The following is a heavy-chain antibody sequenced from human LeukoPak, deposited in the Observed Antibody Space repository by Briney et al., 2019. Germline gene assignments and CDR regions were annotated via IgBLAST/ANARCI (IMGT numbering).Heavy chain of an antibody. V-gene: IGHV4-39*01. J-gene: IGHJ4*02. CDR1: GGSISSSSYY. D-gene: IGHD5-18*01. Sequence: PSETLSLTCTVSGGSISSSSYYWGWIRQPPGTGLEWIGSIYYSGSTYYNPSLKSRVTISVDTSKNQFSLKLSSVTAADTAVYYCARLGYSYGYRVDYWGQGTLVTVSS. CDR2: IYYSGST. CDR3: ARLGYSYGYRVDY.